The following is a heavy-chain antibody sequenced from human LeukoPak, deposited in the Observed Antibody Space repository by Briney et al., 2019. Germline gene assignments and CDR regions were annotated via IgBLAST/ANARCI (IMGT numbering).Heavy chain of an antibody. CDR2: IYPGDCDT. CDR3: ARPRYNWNDGPLDAFDI. CDR1: GCCFTSYW. V-gene: IGHV5-51*01. J-gene: IGHJ3*02. Sequence: GGALQISCKGSGCCFTSYWIGWGRRLAGKGGEGRGIIYPGDCDTRYSASFQGQVTISADKSISTAYLQWSSLKASDTAMYYCARPRYNWNDGPLDAFDIWGQGTMVTVSS. D-gene: IGHD1-1*01.